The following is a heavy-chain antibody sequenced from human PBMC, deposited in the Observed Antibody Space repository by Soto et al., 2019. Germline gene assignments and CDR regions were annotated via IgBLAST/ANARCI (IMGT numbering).Heavy chain of an antibody. CDR3: AKGYYYGSGSSRNGMDV. V-gene: IGHV3-11*04. CDR2: ISSSGSTI. J-gene: IGHJ6*02. Sequence: PGGSLRLSCAASGFTFSDYYMSWIRQAPGKGLEWVSYISSSGSTIYYADSVKGRFTISRDNSKNTLYLQMNSLRAEDTAVYYCAKGYYYGSGSSRNGMDVWGQGTTVTVSS. CDR1: GFTFSDYY. D-gene: IGHD3-10*01.